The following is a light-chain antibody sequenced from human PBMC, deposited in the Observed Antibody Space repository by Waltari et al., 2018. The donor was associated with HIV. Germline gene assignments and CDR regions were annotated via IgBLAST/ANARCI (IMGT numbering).Light chain of an antibody. CDR2: EVS. CDR1: SSDVGSYNL. J-gene: IGLJ3*02. Sequence: QSALTQPASVSGSPGQSITISCPGTSSDVGSYNLVSWYHQHPGKAPKLMIYEVSKRPSCVSNRFSGSKSGNTASLTISGLQAEDEADYYCCSYAGSSTFVVFGGGTKLTVL. V-gene: IGLV2-23*02. CDR3: CSYAGSSTFVV.